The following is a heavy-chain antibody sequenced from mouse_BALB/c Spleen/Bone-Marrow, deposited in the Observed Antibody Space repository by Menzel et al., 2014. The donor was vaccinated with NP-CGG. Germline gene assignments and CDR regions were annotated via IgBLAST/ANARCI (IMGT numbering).Heavy chain of an antibody. CDR2: INPSNGGT. CDR3: TRGDDYDEEFAY. CDR1: GYTFTSYY. V-gene: IGHV1S81*02. D-gene: IGHD2-4*01. Sequence: QVQLQQSGAELVKPGASVKLSCKASGYTFTSYYMYWVKQRPGQGLEWIGGINPSNGGTNFNEKFKSKATLTVDKSSGTAYMQLSSLTSEDSAVYYCTRGDDYDEEFAYWGQGTLVTVSA. J-gene: IGHJ3*01.